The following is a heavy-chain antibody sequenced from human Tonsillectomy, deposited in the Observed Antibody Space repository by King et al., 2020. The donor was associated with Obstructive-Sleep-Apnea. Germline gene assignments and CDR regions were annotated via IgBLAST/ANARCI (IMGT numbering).Heavy chain of an antibody. CDR2: IYYSGST. J-gene: IGHJ4*02. CDR3: ARAGSWETVPDFDY. Sequence: VQLQESGPGLVKPSQTLSLTCTVSGCSISSGGYYWSWIRQHPGKGLEWIGYIYYSGSTYYNPSLKSRVTISVDTSKNQFSLKLGSVTAADTAVYYCARAGSWETVPDFDYWGQGTLVTVSS. CDR1: GCSISSGGYY. D-gene: IGHD1-26*01. V-gene: IGHV4-31*03.